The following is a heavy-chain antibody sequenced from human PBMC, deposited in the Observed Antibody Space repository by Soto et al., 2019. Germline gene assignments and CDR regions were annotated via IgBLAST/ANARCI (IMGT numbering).Heavy chain of an antibody. J-gene: IGHJ4*02. Sequence: QVHLQRRGPGRVRPSRPLPLTAIFPVGPISRVVSSWGGFRQHPGKAWEWFGYFYYSGSTYYNPSLKGRVTISVDTSKNQFSLKLSSVTAADTAVYYCARGGVGGYYGDYPHFDYWGQGTLVTVSS. D-gene: IGHD4-17*01. CDR1: VGPISRVVSS. V-gene: IGHV4-31*03. CDR2: FYYSGST. CDR3: ARGGVGGYYGDYPHFDY.